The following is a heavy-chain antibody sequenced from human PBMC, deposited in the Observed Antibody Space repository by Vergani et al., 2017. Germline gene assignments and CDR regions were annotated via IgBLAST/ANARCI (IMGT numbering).Heavy chain of an antibody. D-gene: IGHD3-10*01. V-gene: IGHV4-59*01. Sequence: QVRLQESGPGLVKPSETLSLTCSVSGGSMSGYSWSWIRQPPGKELEWIGYMYHSGSTNSNPSLETRVTISGDTSKNQFSLKLNSVTAADTAVYYCGRVADFYGLGSRLLDLGGQGILVTVSS. CDR2: MYHSGST. CDR1: GGSMSGYS. CDR3: GRVADFYGLGSRLLDL. J-gene: IGHJ5*02.